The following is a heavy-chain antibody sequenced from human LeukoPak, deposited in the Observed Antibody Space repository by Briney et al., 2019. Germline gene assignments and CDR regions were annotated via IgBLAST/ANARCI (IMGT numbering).Heavy chain of an antibody. D-gene: IGHD6-13*01. CDR1: GGTFSSYA. Sequence: ASVKVSCKASGGTFSSYAISWVRQARGQGLEWMGGIIPIFGTANYAQKFQGRVTITADKSTSTAYMEPSSLRSDDTAVYYCARYSAAGRTYYFDYWGQGTLVTVSS. CDR3: ARYSAAGRTYYFDY. CDR2: IIPIFGTA. J-gene: IGHJ4*02. V-gene: IGHV1-69*06.